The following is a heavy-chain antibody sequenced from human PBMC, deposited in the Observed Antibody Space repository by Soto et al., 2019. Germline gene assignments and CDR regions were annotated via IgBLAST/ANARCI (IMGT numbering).Heavy chain of an antibody. D-gene: IGHD3-10*01. V-gene: IGHV4-61*01. Sequence: SETLSLTCTVSGVSISSPHHNWSWIRQYPGKGLEWIGYIYYSGSTNYNPSLKSRVTISVDTSKNQFSLKLSSVTAADTAVYYCARVWGGAFDIWGQGTMVTVSS. CDR2: IYYSGST. CDR3: ARVWGGAFDI. CDR1: GVSISSPHHN. J-gene: IGHJ3*02.